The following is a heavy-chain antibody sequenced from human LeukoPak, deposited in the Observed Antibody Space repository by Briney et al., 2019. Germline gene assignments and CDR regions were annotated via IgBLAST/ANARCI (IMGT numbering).Heavy chain of an antibody. CDR2: IYYSGST. D-gene: IGHD5-18*01. V-gene: IGHV4-59*01. CDR1: GGSISNYY. J-gene: IGHJ3*02. CDR3: ARTWIQLGSAFDI. Sequence: SETLSLTCTVSGGSISNYYWSWIRQPPGKGLEWIGYIYYSGSTNYNPSLKSRVTISVDTSKNQFSLKLSSVTAADTAVYYCARTWIQLGSAFDIWGQGTMVTVSS.